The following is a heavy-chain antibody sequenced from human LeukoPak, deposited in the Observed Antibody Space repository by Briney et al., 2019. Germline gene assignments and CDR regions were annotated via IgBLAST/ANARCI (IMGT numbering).Heavy chain of an antibody. D-gene: IGHD6-13*01. CDR2: INPKSGGT. Sequence: GASVRVSCKASGYTFTDYYMHWVRQAAGQGLEWMGWINPKSGGTNFAQKFQGRVTLTRDTSIRTAYMELSSLRSDDTAVYYCARSSNWSTLDYWGQGALVTVSS. CDR3: ARSSNWSTLDY. J-gene: IGHJ4*02. V-gene: IGHV1-2*02. CDR1: GYTFTDYY.